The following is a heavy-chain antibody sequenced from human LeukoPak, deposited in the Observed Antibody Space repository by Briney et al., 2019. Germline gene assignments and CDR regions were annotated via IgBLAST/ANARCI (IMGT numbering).Heavy chain of an antibody. CDR3: AKGPYGSGSYYNGPYYMDV. D-gene: IGHD3-10*01. Sequence: GGSLRLSCAASGFTFSSYGMHWVRQAPGKGLEWVAFIRYDGSNKYYADSVKGRFTISRDNSKNTLYLQMNSLRAEDTAVYYCAKGPYGSGSYYNGPYYMDVWGKGTTVTVSS. CDR1: GFTFSSYG. V-gene: IGHV3-30*02. CDR2: IRYDGSNK. J-gene: IGHJ6*03.